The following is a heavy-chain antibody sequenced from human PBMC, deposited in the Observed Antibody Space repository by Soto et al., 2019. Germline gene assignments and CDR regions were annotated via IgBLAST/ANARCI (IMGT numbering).Heavy chain of an antibody. CDR2: IYYSGST. J-gene: IGHJ4*02. Sequence: SETLSLTCTVSGGSISSYYWSWIRQPPGKGLERIGYIYYSGSTNYNPSLKSRVTISVDTSKNQFSLKLSSVTAADTAVYYCARGVLGYCSGGSCYAEFDYLGQGTLVTVSS. V-gene: IGHV4-59*01. CDR3: ARGVLGYCSGGSCYAEFDY. CDR1: GGSISSYY. D-gene: IGHD2-15*01.